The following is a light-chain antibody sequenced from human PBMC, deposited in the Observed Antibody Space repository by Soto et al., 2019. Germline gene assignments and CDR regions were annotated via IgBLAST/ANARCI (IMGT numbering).Light chain of an antibody. CDR1: QSIDNY. J-gene: IGKJ4*01. Sequence: DIQMTQSPSSLSASVGDRVTITCRASQSIDNYLNWYQQKSGKAPQLLIYSASHLQSGVPSRFSGGGYWTEFILTISSLQPADSAIYFCQQSITAPLTFGGGTKVEIK. V-gene: IGKV1-39*01. CDR3: QQSITAPLT. CDR2: SAS.